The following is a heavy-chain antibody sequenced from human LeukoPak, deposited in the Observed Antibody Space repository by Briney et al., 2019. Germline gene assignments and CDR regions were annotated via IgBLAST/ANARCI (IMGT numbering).Heavy chain of an antibody. J-gene: IGHJ4*02. CDR3: ARDLIAVAGTEWYY. CDR2: IYHSGSS. V-gene: IGHV4-38-2*02. Sequence: SETLSLTCAVSGYSISSGYYWGWIRQPPGTGLEWIGSIYHSGSSYYNPSLKSRVTISVDTSKNQFSLKLSSVTAADTAVYYCARDLIAVAGTEWYYWGQGTLVTVSS. CDR1: GYSISSGYY. D-gene: IGHD6-19*01.